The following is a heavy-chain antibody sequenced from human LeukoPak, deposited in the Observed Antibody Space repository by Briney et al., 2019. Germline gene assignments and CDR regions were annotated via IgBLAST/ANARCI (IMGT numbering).Heavy chain of an antibody. V-gene: IGHV3-23*01. CDR1: GFTFSGYA. Sequence: GGSLRLSCAASGFTFSGYAMSWVRQAPGKGGEWGSAISGSGDDTYHADSVKGRFTISRDNSKNPLYLQMTGLRAEDPAVYHCAKSRSVADAFDIWGPGTMVTVSS. J-gene: IGHJ3*02. CDR2: ISGSGDDT. D-gene: IGHD6-19*01. CDR3: AKSRSVADAFDI.